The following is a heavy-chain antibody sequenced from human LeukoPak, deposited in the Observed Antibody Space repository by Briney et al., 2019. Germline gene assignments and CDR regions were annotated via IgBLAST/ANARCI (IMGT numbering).Heavy chain of an antibody. J-gene: IGHJ4*02. CDR3: ARSYGEFDY. D-gene: IGHD5-18*01. CDR2: IYYSGST. CDR1: GGSFSGYY. Sequence: SETLSLTCAVYGGSFSGYYWSWIRQPPGKGLEWIGYIYYSGSTYYNPSLKSRVTISVDTSKNQFSLKLSSVTAADTAVYYCARSYGEFDYWGQGTLVTVSS. V-gene: IGHV4-30-4*08.